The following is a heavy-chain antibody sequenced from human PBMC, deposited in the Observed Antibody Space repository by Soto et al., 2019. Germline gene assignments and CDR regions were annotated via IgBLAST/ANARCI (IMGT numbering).Heavy chain of an antibody. Sequence: ASVKVSCKASGYTFTSYGISWVRQAPGQGLEWMGWISAYNGNTNYAQKLQGRVTMTTDTSTSTAYMELRSLRSDDTAVYYCARLGGDIVVVVAALNPYYYYYGMDVWGQGTTVTVSS. D-gene: IGHD2-15*01. V-gene: IGHV1-18*04. J-gene: IGHJ6*02. CDR1: GYTFTSYG. CDR3: ARLGGDIVVVVAALNPYYYYYGMDV. CDR2: ISAYNGNT.